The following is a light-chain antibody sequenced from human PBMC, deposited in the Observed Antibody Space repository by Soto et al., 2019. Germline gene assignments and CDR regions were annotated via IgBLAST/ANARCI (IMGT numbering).Light chain of an antibody. CDR2: EAS. CDR3: QQYNVYSWT. V-gene: IGKV1-5*03. J-gene: IGKJ1*01. CDR1: QNINSW. Sequence: EINMNQSPATLSASVGDRVTITCRASQNINSWFAWYQQKPWKAPKLLIYEASSLEKGVPARFGGSGSGTEFTLTISSLQPDDFATYYCQQYNVYSWTFGQGTNVDIK.